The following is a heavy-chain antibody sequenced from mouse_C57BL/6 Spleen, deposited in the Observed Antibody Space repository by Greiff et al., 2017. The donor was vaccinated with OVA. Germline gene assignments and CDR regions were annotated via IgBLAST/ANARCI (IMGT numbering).Heavy chain of an antibody. CDR1: GYSITSGYY. CDR3: ARGGDYDGTAFAY. D-gene: IGHD2-4*01. J-gene: IGHJ3*01. CDR2: ISYDGSN. V-gene: IGHV3-6*01. Sequence: ESGPGLVKPSQSLSLTCSVTGYSITSGYYWNWIRQFPGNKLEWMGYISYDGSNNYNPSLKNRISITRDTSKNQFFLKLNSVTTEDTATYYCARGGDYDGTAFAYWGQGTLVTVSA.